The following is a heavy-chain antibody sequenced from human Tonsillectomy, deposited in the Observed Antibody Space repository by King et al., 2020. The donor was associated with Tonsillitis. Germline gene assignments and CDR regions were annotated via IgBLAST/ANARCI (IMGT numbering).Heavy chain of an antibody. CDR1: GFTFSNYA. J-gene: IGHJ5*02. Sequence: VQLVESGGGLVQPGGSLRLSCLASGFTFSNYAFHWVRQAPGKGLESVSAISTNGGSTYYADSVKGRITISRDNSKNTLYLQMSSLRPEDTALYYCVKDTVTAMTWGQGSLVTVSS. CDR2: ISTNGGST. V-gene: IGHV3-64D*06. CDR3: VKDTVTAMT. D-gene: IGHD2-21*02.